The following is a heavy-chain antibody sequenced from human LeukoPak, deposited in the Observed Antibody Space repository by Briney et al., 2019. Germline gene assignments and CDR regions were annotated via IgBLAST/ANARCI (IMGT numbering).Heavy chain of an antibody. CDR2: IYPDDSRT. D-gene: IGHD5-18*01. CDR1: GYSFTSYW. CDR3: ACREFYSPWPGP. V-gene: IGHV5-51*01. Sequence: GESLKISCKGSGYSFTSYWIGWVRQTPGKDLEWMGVIYPDDSRTRYNPSFEGQVTISADKSITTAYLQWSSLKASDTAMYYCACREFYSPWPGPWGQGTLVTVSS. J-gene: IGHJ5*02.